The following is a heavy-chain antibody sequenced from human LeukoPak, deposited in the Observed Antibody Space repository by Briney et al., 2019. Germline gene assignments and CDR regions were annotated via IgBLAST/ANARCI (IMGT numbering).Heavy chain of an antibody. J-gene: IGHJ4*02. Sequence: SGPALVRPTQTLTLTCVFSGFSLSTSGMSVSWIRQPPGKALEWLARIDWDGDKYYNTFLETRLTISKDTSNNQLVLTMTNMDPVDTATYYCARVRGIAGATALDFWGQGTLVTVSS. V-gene: IGHV2-70*11. CDR2: IDWDGDK. CDR3: ARVRGIAGATALDF. CDR1: GFSLSTSGMS. D-gene: IGHD1-26*01.